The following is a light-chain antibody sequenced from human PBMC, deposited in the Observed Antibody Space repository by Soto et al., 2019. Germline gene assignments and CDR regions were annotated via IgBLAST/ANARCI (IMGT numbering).Light chain of an antibody. Sequence: QSALTQPASVSGSPGQSITISCTGTSSDVGDHNSVSWYQQQPGKAPKLMIYAVSNRPSGVSNRFSGSKSGNTASLTISGLQAEGEADYYCGSYTTSITVIFGGGTKLTVL. J-gene: IGLJ2*01. CDR2: AVS. CDR3: GSYTTSITVI. CDR1: SSDVGDHNS. V-gene: IGLV2-14*03.